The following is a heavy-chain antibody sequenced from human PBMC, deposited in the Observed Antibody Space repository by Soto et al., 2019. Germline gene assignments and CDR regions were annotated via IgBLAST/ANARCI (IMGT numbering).Heavy chain of an antibody. CDR2: IKQDGSEQ. J-gene: IGHJ4*02. Sequence: PGGSLRLSCAASGFTFRNYWMNWVRQAPGKGLEWVANIKQDGSEQNYVDSVKGRFTISRDNVKNSLFLHLNSLRAEDTAVYYCAIVHDDISAYRSFDYWGLGILVTVSS. CDR3: AIVHDDISAYRSFDY. V-gene: IGHV3-7*05. D-gene: IGHD3-22*01. CDR1: GFTFRNYW.